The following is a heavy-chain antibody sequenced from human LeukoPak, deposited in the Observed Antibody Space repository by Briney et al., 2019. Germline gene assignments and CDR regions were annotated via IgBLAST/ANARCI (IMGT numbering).Heavy chain of an antibody. V-gene: IGHV1-69*05. D-gene: IGHD2-2*01. Sequence: ASVKVSCKASGGTFSSYAISWVRQAPGQGLEWMGGIIPIFGTANYAQKFQGRVTITTDESTSTAYMELSSLRSEDTAVYYCARAVAPKYCSSTSCYVSYLDYWGQGTVVTVSS. J-gene: IGHJ4*02. CDR2: IIPIFGTA. CDR1: GGTFSSYA. CDR3: ARAVAPKYCSSTSCYVSYLDY.